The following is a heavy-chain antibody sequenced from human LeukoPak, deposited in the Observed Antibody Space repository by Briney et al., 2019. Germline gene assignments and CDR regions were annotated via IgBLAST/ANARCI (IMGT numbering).Heavy chain of an antibody. V-gene: IGHV3-23*01. CDR3: ARGSGQGYSAYDWESKSFYC. J-gene: IGHJ4*02. D-gene: IGHD5-12*01. Sequence: PGGSLRLSCAASGFTFSSYAMSWVRQAPGKGLEWVSIISGSGGTTYYADSVKGRFTISRDNSKNTLYLQMYSLRAEDTAVYYCARGSGQGYSAYDWESKSFYCWGQGTLVTVSS. CDR1: GFTFSSYA. CDR2: ISGSGGTT.